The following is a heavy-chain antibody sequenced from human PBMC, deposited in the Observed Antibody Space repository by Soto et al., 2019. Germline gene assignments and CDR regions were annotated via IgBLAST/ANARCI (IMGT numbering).Heavy chain of an antibody. D-gene: IGHD3-22*01. V-gene: IGHV4-59*08. CDR3: ARLRGYYDSSAYFPGHFDL. Sequence: PSETLSLTCTVSGGSISSYYWSWIRQPPGKGLEWIGYIYYSGSTYYNPSLKSRVTISVDTSMNQFSLKLSSVTAADTAVYYCARLRGYYDSSAYFPGHFDLWGRGTLVTVSS. CDR2: IYYSGST. J-gene: IGHJ2*01. CDR1: GGSISSYY.